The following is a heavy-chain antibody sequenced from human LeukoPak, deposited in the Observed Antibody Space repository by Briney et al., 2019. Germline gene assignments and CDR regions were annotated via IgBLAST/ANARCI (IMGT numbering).Heavy chain of an antibody. D-gene: IGHD3-16*01. Sequence: ASVKVSCKASGYTFTSYYMQWVRQAPGQGLEWMGIINPSGGSTSYAQKFQGRVTMTTDTSTSTAYMELRSLRSDDTAVYYCARDLGNLDYWGQGTLVTVSS. J-gene: IGHJ4*02. V-gene: IGHV1-46*01. CDR3: ARDLGNLDY. CDR1: GYTFTSYY. CDR2: INPSGGST.